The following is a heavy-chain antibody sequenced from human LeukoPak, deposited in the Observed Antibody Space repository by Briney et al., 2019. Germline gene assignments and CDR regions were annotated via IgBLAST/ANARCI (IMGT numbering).Heavy chain of an antibody. V-gene: IGHV4-59*01. CDR2: IYYSGST. CDR3: ARTTEGGYTYDYFYYYYMDV. Sequence: SETLSLTCTVSGGSINSYYWSWIRQPPGKGLEWIGYIYYSGSTNYNPSLKSRVTISVDTSKNQFSLKLSPVTAADTAVYYCARTTEGGYTYDYFYYYYMDVWGKGTTVTISS. J-gene: IGHJ6*03. D-gene: IGHD5-18*01. CDR1: GGSINSYY.